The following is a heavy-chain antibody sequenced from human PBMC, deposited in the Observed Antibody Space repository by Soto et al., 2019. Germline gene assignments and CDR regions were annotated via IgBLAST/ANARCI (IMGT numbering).Heavy chain of an antibody. CDR3: ARDPLYSGYDY. CDR2: IYYSGST. Sequence: GRANTSETLSLTCTVSGGSISSGGYYWSWIRQHPGKGLEWIGYIYYSGSTYYNPSLKSRVTISVDTSKNQFSLKLSSVTAADTAVYYCARDPLYSGYDYWGQGTLVTVSS. J-gene: IGHJ4*02. V-gene: IGHV4-31*03. D-gene: IGHD5-12*01. CDR1: GGSISSGGYY.